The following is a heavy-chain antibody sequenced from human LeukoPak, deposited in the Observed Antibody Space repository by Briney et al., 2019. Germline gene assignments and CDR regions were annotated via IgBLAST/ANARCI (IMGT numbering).Heavy chain of an antibody. D-gene: IGHD1-1*01. V-gene: IGHV4-39*02. CDR2: MYYSGST. CDR1: GGSISSSSYF. CDR3: ARSMYCTNADS. J-gene: IGHJ4*02. Sequence: SETPSLTCTVSGGSISSSSYFWGWIRQPPGKGLEWIGSMYYSGSTYYNPSLKSRVTISVDTSKNHLSLRLSSVTAADTAVYYCARSMYCTNADSWGQGTLVTVSS.